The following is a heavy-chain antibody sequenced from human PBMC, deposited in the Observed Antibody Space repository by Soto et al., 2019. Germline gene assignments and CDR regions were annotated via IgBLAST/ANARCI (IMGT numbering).Heavy chain of an antibody. J-gene: IGHJ5*02. V-gene: IGHV5-51*01. Sequence: GESLKISCKGSGYSFTNYWIGWVRQMPGKGLEWMGIIYSGDSDTRYSPSFQGQVTISADKSISTAYLQWSSLKASDTAMYYCARHRVDTAMVTYDPWGQGTLVTVSS. D-gene: IGHD5-18*01. CDR3: ARHRVDTAMVTYDP. CDR2: IYSGDSDT. CDR1: GYSFTNYW.